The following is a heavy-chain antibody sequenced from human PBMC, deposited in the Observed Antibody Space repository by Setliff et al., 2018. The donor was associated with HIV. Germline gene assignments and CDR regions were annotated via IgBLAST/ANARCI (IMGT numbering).Heavy chain of an antibody. CDR2: ISHTGST. Sequence: SETLSLTCAVDGGSFSAYYWSWIRQSPEMGLEWIAEISHTGSTKYNPSLGSRVTISLATSKNQFSLSLTSVTDADTAVYYCASRIYYYDTYRVLREEGFDPWGQGTLVTVSS. CDR3: ASRIYYYDTYRVLREEGFDP. D-gene: IGHD3-22*01. CDR1: GGSFSAYY. V-gene: IGHV4-34*01. J-gene: IGHJ5*02.